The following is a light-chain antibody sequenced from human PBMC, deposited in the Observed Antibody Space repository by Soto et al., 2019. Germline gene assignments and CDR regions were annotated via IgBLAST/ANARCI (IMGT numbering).Light chain of an antibody. CDR2: AAS. J-gene: IGKJ1*01. CDR1: QGISSY. Sequence: IQLTQSPSSLSASVGDRVTITCRASQGISSYLAWYQQKPGKAPKLLIYAASTLQSGVPSRFSGSGSGTDFTLTISSLQPEEFATYDCQQLNSYPQTFGQGTKVEIK. CDR3: QQLNSYPQT. V-gene: IGKV1-9*01.